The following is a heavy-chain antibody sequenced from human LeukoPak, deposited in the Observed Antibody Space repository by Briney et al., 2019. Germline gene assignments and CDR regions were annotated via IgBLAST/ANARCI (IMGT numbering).Heavy chain of an antibody. CDR2: IYTSGST. CDR3: ARHPMAIDAFDI. J-gene: IGHJ3*02. CDR1: GGSINSYY. D-gene: IGHD5-24*01. V-gene: IGHV4-4*07. Sequence: SESLSLTCTVSGGSINSYYWSWIRQPAGKGLEWIGRIYTSGSTNYNPSLKSRVTISVDTSKSQFSLKLSSVTAADTAVYFCARHPMAIDAFDIWGQGTMVTVSS.